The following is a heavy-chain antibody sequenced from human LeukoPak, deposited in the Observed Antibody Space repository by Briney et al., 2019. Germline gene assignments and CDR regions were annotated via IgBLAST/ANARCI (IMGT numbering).Heavy chain of an antibody. CDR2: IYTSGST. D-gene: IGHD1-1*01. V-gene: IGHV4-61*02. CDR1: GGSISSGSYY. J-gene: IGHJ3*02. CDR3: ARRMRGTPSHAFDI. Sequence: SETLSLTCTVSGGSISSGSYYWSWIRQPAGKGLEWIGRIYTSGSTNYNPSLKSRVTISVDTSKNQFSLKLSSVTAADTAVYYCARRMRGTPSHAFDIWGQGTMVTVSS.